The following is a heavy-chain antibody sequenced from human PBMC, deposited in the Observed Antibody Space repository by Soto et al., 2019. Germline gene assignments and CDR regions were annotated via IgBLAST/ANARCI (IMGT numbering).Heavy chain of an antibody. CDR1: GDSISSYY. J-gene: IGHJ4*02. D-gene: IGHD6-19*01. CDR2: IYYSGST. CDR3: ARARLSYSSGWYYFDY. V-gene: IGHV4-59*01. Sequence: SETLSLTCTVSGDSISSYYWSWIRQPPGKGLEWIGYIYYSGSTNYNPSLKSRVTISVDTSKNQFSLKLSSVTAADTAVYYCARARLSYSSGWYYFDYWGQGTLVTVSS.